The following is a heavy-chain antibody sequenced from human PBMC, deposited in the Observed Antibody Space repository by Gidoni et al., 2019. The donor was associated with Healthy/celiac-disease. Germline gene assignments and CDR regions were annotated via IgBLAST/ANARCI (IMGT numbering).Heavy chain of an antibody. CDR2: INHSGRT. CDR3: ARSYDYVWGSYRYTGWFDT. D-gene: IGHD3-16*02. V-gene: IGHV4-34*01. J-gene: IGHJ5*02. CDR1: GGSFSGYY. Sequence: QVQLQQWGAGLLKPSEPLSLTCAVYGGSFSGYYWSRIRQPPGKGLEWIGEINHSGRTNYNPYLKSRVTIAVDTSKNQFSLKLSSVTAADTAVYYCARSYDYVWGSYRYTGWFDTWGQGTLVTVSS.